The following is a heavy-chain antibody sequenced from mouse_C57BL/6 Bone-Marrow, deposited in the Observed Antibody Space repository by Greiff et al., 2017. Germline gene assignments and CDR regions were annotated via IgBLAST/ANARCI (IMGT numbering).Heavy chain of an antibody. V-gene: IGHV1-59*01. Sequence: LQQPGAELVRPGTSVKLSCKASGYTFPSYWMHWVKQRPGQGLEWIGVIDPSDSYTNYNQKFKGKATLTVDTSSSTAYMQLSSLTSEDSAVYYCARWDYDGFADWGQGTLVTVSA. CDR2: IDPSDSYT. CDR1: GYTFPSYW. J-gene: IGHJ3*01. D-gene: IGHD2-4*01. CDR3: ARWDYDGFAD.